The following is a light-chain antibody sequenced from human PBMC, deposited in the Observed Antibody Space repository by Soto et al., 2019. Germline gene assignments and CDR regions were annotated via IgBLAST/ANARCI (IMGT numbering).Light chain of an antibody. CDR1: QSSSSW. J-gene: IGKJ2*01. CDR2: DAS. V-gene: IGKV1-5*01. CDR3: QQYNSYSPNT. Sequence: DIQMTQSTSTLTAAVGDRVTITWRASQSSSSWLAWYQQKPGKAPKLLIYDASSLESGVPSRFSGSGSGTQFTPTFSSLQPDDFATYYCQQYNSYSPNTFGQGTKPEIK.